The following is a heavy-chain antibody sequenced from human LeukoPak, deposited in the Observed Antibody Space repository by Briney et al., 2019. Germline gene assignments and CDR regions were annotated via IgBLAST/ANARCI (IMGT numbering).Heavy chain of an antibody. Sequence: SETLSLTCTVSGGSISGYYWSWILQPAGKGLQWIGRMYTSGSTNYNPFLKSRVTLSVDTSKNQFSLKLTSVTAADTAVYYCAREGGSGWTNNWFDPWGQGTLVTVSS. J-gene: IGHJ5*02. D-gene: IGHD6-19*01. CDR1: GGSISGYY. CDR2: MYTSGST. CDR3: AREGGSGWTNNWFDP. V-gene: IGHV4-4*07.